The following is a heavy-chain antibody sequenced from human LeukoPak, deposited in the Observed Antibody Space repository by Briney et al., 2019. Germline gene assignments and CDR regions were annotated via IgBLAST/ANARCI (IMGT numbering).Heavy chain of an antibody. CDR1: GFTFDDYA. V-gene: IGHV3-9*01. CDR2: ISWNSGSI. CDR3: AKGLRYFDWLSHPFDY. J-gene: IGHJ4*02. Sequence: GGSLRLSCAASGFTFDDYAMRWVRQAPGKGLEWVSGISWNSGSIGYADSVKGRFTTSRDNAKNSLYLQMNSLRAEDTALYYCAKGLRYFDWLSHPFDYWGQGTLVTVSS. D-gene: IGHD3-9*01.